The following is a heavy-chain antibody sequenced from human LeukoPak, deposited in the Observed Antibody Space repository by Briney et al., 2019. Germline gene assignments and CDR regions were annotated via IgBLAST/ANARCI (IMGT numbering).Heavy chain of an antibody. CDR1: GGSFSGYY. CDR2: INHSGST. CDR3: AREVKTVTIWRGGYYYYYMDV. J-gene: IGHJ6*03. D-gene: IGHD4-11*01. Sequence: PSETLSLTCAVYGGSFSGYYWSWIRQPPGKGLEWIGEINHSGSTNYNPSLKSRVTISVDTSKNQFSLKLSSVTAAATAVYYCAREVKTVTIWRGGYYYYYMDVWGKGTTVTVSS. V-gene: IGHV4-34*01.